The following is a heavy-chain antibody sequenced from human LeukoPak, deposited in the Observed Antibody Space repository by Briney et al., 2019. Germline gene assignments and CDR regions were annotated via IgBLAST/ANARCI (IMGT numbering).Heavy chain of an antibody. V-gene: IGHV1-2*02. CDR3: ARGLPRTVATRPNWFDP. J-gene: IGHJ5*02. Sequence: ASVKVSCKASGYTFTGYYMHWVRQAPGQGLEWMGWINPNSGGTNYAQKFQGRATMTRDTSISTAYMELSRLRSDDTAVYYCARGLPRTVATRPNWFDPWGQGTLVTVSS. D-gene: IGHD5-12*01. CDR2: INPNSGGT. CDR1: GYTFTGYY.